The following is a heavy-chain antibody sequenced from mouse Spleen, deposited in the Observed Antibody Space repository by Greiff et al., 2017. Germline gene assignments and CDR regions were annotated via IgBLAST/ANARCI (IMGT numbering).Heavy chain of an antibody. CDR2: INPSTGGT. CDR3: ASNGFAWFAY. D-gene: IGHD2-2*01. V-gene: IGHV1-42*01. J-gene: IGHJ3*01. CDR1: GYSFTGYY. Sequence: LQQSGPELVKPGASVKISCKASGYSFTGYYMNWVKQSPEKSLEWIGEINPSTGGTTYNQKFKAKATLTVDKSSSTAYMQLKSLTSEDSAVYYCASNGFAWFAYWGQGTLVTVSA.